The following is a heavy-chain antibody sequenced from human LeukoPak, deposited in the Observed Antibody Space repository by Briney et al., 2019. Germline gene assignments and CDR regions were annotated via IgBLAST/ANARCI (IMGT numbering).Heavy chain of an antibody. D-gene: IGHD1-26*01. Sequence: GGSLRLSCAASGFGFSHAWMNWVRQAPGKGLEWVGRIKSKSDGETRDYGAPVKGRFTISRDDSKDTLYLQMNSLKTEDTAVYYCTTISAWEYFDHWGQGTVVTVSS. J-gene: IGHJ4*02. CDR2: IKSKSDGETR. CDR1: GFGFSHAW. CDR3: TTISAWEYFDH. V-gene: IGHV3-15*07.